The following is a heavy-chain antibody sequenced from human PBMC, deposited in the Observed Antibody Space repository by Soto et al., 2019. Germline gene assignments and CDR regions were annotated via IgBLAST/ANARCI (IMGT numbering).Heavy chain of an antibody. CDR2: ISAYNGNT. J-gene: IGHJ6*02. D-gene: IGHD3-9*01. CDR3: ARDGNLRYFDEDYYYYGMDV. V-gene: IGHV1-18*01. CDR1: GYTFTSYG. Sequence: GASVKVSCKASGYTFTSYGISWVRQAPGQGLEWMGWISAYNGNTNYAQKLQGRVTMTTDTSTSTAYMELSRLRSDDTAVYYCARDGNLRYFDEDYYYYGMDVWGQGTKVTVSS.